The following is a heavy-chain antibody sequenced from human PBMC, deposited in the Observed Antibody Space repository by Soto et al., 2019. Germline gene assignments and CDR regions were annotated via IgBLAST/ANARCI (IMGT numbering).Heavy chain of an antibody. Sequence: ASVKVSCKASGYTFTGYYMHWVRQAPGQGLEWMGWMNPNSGNTGYAQKFQGRVTMTRNTSISTAYMELSSLRSEDTAVYYCARLFGFYDFWSGYSYYYMDVWGKGTTVTVSS. CDR2: MNPNSGNT. CDR3: ARLFGFYDFWSGYSYYYMDV. D-gene: IGHD3-3*01. J-gene: IGHJ6*03. V-gene: IGHV1-8*02. CDR1: GYTFTGYY.